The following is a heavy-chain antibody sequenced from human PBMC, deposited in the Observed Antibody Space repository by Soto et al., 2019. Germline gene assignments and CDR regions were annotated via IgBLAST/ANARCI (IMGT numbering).Heavy chain of an antibody. CDR1: GGSSSSSSYY. J-gene: IGHJ5*02. V-gene: IGHV4-39*01. D-gene: IGHD3-3*01. CDR3: AIGVTVFGLVSRFWFDP. Sequence: SETLSLTCTVSGGSSSSSSYYWGWIRQPPGKGLEWIGSIYYSGSTYYNPSLKSRVTISVDTSKNQFSLKLSSLTAADRAVYFCAIGVTVFGLVSRFWFDPWGQGTVVTVSS. CDR2: IYYSGST.